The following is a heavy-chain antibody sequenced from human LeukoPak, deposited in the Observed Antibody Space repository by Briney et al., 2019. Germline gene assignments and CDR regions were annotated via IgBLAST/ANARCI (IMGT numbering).Heavy chain of an antibody. CDR1: GGSFSGYY. Sequence: SETLSLTCAVYGGSFSGYYWSWIRQPSGKGLEWIGEINHSGSTNYNPSLKSRVTISVDTSKNQFSLKLSSVTAADTAVYYCARTGRYYYYYGMDVWGQGTTVTVSS. CDR3: ARTGRYYYYYGMDV. J-gene: IGHJ6*02. V-gene: IGHV4-34*01. D-gene: IGHD3-9*01. CDR2: INHSGST.